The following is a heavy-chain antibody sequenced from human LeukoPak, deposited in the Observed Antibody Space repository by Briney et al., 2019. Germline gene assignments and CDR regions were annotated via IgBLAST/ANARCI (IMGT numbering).Heavy chain of an antibody. V-gene: IGHV3-21*01. CDR3: ATSRVFDY. CDR2: ISSGSSYI. CDR1: GFAFSSYS. Sequence: GGSLRLSCAASGFAFSSYSMNWVRQAPGKGLEWVSSISSGSSYIYYADSVKGRFTISRDNAKNSLYLEMNSLRMEDTAIYYCATSRVFDYWGQGTLVTVSS. J-gene: IGHJ4*02.